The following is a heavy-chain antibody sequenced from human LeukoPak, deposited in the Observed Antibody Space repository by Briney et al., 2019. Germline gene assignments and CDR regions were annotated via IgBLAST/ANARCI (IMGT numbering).Heavy chain of an antibody. CDR1: GFTFSSYW. CDR2: INSDGSST. CDR3: ARVEIKIALAALTRPLLEDGMDV. V-gene: IGHV3-74*01. D-gene: IGHD6-19*01. Sequence: PGGSLRLSCAASGFTFSSYWMHWVRQAPGKGLVWVSRINSDGSSTSYADSVKGRFTISRDNAKNTVYLQMNSLRVEDTAVYYCARVEIKIALAALTRPLLEDGMDVWGKGTTVTVSP. J-gene: IGHJ6*04.